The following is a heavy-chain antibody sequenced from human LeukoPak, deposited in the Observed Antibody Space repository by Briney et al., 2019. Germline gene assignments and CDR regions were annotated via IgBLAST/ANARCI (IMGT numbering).Heavy chain of an antibody. J-gene: IGHJ4*02. CDR2: IYNSGNT. CDR1: GGSVSSRSYY. V-gene: IGHV4-39*01. CDR3: ARQTDMIIVVTYFDY. Sequence: SETLSLTCTVSGGSVSSRSYYWGWIRQPPGKGLEWIGSIYNSGNTYYNPSLKSRVTISVDTSKNQVSLKLGSLTAADTAVYYCARQTDMIIVVTYFDYWGQGTQVTVSS. D-gene: IGHD3-22*01.